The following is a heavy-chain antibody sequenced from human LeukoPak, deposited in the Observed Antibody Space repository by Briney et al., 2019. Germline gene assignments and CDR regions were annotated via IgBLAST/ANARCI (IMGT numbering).Heavy chain of an antibody. CDR1: GYTFTNYG. D-gene: IGHD3-16*02. CDR2: ITVDNGNT. Sequence: ASVKVSCKASGYTFTNYGVSWVRQAPGQGLEWMGWITVDNGNTNYAQNFQGRVTMTTDTSTSTVYMELGSLRSDDTAVHYCARGAGYDYVWKSYRYYDFWGQGTLVTVSS. CDR3: ARGAGYDYVWKSYRYYDF. V-gene: IGHV1-18*01. J-gene: IGHJ4*02.